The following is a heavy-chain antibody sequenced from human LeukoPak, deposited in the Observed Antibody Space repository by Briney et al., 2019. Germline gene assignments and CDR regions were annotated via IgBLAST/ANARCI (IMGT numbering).Heavy chain of an antibody. CDR2: IYPGDSDT. Sequence: NPGESLKISCKGSGYSFTSYWIGWVRQMPGKGLEWMGIIYPGDSDTRYSPSFQGQVTISADKSISTACLQWSSLKASDTAMYYCARGVHFAHRYYYYYGMDVWGQGTTVTVSS. CDR3: ARGVHFAHRYYYYYGMDV. CDR1: GYSFTSYW. V-gene: IGHV5-51*01. J-gene: IGHJ6*02.